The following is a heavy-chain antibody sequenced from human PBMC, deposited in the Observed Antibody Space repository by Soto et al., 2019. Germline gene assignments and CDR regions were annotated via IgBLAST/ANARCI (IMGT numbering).Heavy chain of an antibody. J-gene: IGHJ4*02. V-gene: IGHV1-2*02. CDR1: IYTFSDYY. D-gene: IGHD1-1*01. CDR3: AREPATAKPEGVDF. CDR2: INPNSGGT. Sequence: XSVKFSFNATIYTFSDYYIHWVRQAPGQGLEWMGWINPNSGGTKYAPKFQGGVTMTRDTSITTAYMELSRLRSGDTAVYYCAREPATAKPEGVDFWGQGTLVTV.